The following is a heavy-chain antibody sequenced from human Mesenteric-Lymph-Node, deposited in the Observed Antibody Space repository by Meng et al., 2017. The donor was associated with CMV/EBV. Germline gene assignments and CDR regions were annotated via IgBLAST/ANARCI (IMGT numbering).Heavy chain of an antibody. CDR2: IRDDGSNK. D-gene: IGHD6-19*01. V-gene: IGHV3-30*02. J-gene: IGHJ4*02. Sequence: GESLKISCEASGFSFSNYGMHWVRQAPGKGLEWVAFIRDDGSNKYYAESVKGRFTISRDNSKNTLYLQMSSLRAEDTAVYYCGKDSHSSGWYVDSWGQGTQVTVSS. CDR3: GKDSHSSGWYVDS. CDR1: GFSFSNYG.